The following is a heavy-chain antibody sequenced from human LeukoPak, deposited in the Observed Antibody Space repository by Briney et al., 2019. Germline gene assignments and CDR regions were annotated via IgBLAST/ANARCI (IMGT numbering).Heavy chain of an antibody. CDR2: NSAYHGNT. V-gene: IGHV1-18*01. CDR3: ARRPIVGATSWFDP. Sequence: GSSVKVSCKPSGYTFTSYGISWVRQAPGHGLEWMGWNSAYHGNTNYAQKLQGRVTLTTDTSASTAYMELRSLRPDDTAVYYCARRPIVGATSWFDPWGQGTLVTVSS. J-gene: IGHJ5*02. CDR1: GYTFTSYG. D-gene: IGHD1-26*01.